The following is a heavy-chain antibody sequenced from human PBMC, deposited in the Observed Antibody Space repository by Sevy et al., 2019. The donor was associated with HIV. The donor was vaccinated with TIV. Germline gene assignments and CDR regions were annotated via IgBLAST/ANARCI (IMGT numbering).Heavy chain of an antibody. CDR1: GGSISSSSYD. CDR2: NFYTGTT. D-gene: IGHD3-10*01. Sequence: SETLSLTCTVSGGSISSSSYDWGWIRQPPGKGLEWIGRNFYTGTTYYNPSLKSRVTISVDTSKNQFSLKLTSVTAADTALYCCVSHGGLVDRAIDYWGQGTTVTVPS. CDR3: VSHGGLVDRAIDY. J-gene: IGHJ4*02. V-gene: IGHV4-39*01.